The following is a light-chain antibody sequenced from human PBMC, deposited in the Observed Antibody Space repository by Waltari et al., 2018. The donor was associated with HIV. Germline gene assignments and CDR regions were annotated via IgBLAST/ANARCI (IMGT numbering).Light chain of an antibody. J-gene: IGLJ2*01. Sequence: QSALTQPASVSGSPGQSITISCTGTSSDVGSYNLVSWYQQHPGKATKLMCDEGINRPSGVSNRFSGSKSGNTASLTISGLQAEDEADYYCCSYAGSSTVVFGGGTMLTVL. CDR3: CSYAGSSTVV. V-gene: IGLV2-23*01. CDR2: EGI. CDR1: SSDVGSYNL.